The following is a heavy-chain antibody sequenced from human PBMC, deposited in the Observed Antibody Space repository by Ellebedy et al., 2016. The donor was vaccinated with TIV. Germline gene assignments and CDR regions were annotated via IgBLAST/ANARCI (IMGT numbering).Heavy chain of an antibody. Sequence: ASVKVSCXASGYTFTSFAMHWVRQAPGQRLEWMGWINAGNGNTKYSQKFQDRVTITRDTSASTAYMELSSLRSEDTAVYYCARDVHVYCSGGSCFVGYWGQGTLVTVSS. J-gene: IGHJ4*02. CDR1: GYTFTSFA. CDR2: INAGNGNT. V-gene: IGHV1-3*01. D-gene: IGHD2-15*01. CDR3: ARDVHVYCSGGSCFVGY.